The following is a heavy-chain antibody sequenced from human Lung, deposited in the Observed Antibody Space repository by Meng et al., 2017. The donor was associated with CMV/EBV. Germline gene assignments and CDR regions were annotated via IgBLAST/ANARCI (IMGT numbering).Heavy chain of an antibody. CDR1: GFTFDDYG. J-gene: IGHJ6*02. Sequence: GGSXRLXCAASGFTFDDYGMSWVRQAPGKGLEWVSGINWNGGSTGYADSVKGRFTISRDNAKNSLYLQMNSLRAEDTALYYCARDLLRYDFWSGYLNHYYYYYGMDVWXQGTXVTVSS. V-gene: IGHV3-20*04. D-gene: IGHD3-3*01. CDR2: INWNGGST. CDR3: ARDLLRYDFWSGYLNHYYYYYGMDV.